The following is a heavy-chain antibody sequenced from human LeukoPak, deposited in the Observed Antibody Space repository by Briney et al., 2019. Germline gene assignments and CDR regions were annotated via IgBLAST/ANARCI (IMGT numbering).Heavy chain of an antibody. CDR1: GGSFSGYY. D-gene: IGHD3-10*01. CDR2: INHSGST. J-gene: IGHJ5*02. CDR3: ARGQRGLLWFGLKNWFDP. V-gene: IGHV4-34*01. Sequence: SETLSLTCAVYGGSFSGYYWIWMRQPPGKGLEWIGEINHSGSTNYNPYLKSRVTISVYTSKNQFSLKLSSVTAADTAVYYCARGQRGLLWFGLKNWFDPWGQGTLVTVSS.